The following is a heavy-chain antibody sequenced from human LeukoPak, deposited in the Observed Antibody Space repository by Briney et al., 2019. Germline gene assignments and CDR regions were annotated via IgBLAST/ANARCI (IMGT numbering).Heavy chain of an antibody. V-gene: IGHV3-30-3*02. Sequence: PGGSLRLSCAASGFTFSSYAMHWVRKAPGKGLEWVAVISYDGSNKYYADSVKGRFTISRDNSKNTLYLQMNSLRAEDTAVYYCAKRMSPSSGWYGGAFDIWGQGTMVTVSS. CDR2: ISYDGSNK. CDR1: GFTFSSYA. CDR3: AKRMSPSSGWYGGAFDI. D-gene: IGHD6-19*01. J-gene: IGHJ3*02.